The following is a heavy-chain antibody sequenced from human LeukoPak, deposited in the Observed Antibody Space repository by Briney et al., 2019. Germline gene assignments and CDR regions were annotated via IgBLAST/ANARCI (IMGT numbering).Heavy chain of an antibody. CDR2: IYPGDSDT. Sequence: GESLKISCQGSGYSFTSYWIGWVRQLPGKGLEWMGIIYPGDSDTRYSPSFQGQVTISADKSISTAYLQWSSLKASDTAMYYCARLPPGTPERHWDAFDIWGQGTMVTVSS. CDR3: ARLPPGTPERHWDAFDI. V-gene: IGHV5-51*01. D-gene: IGHD1-1*01. J-gene: IGHJ3*02. CDR1: GYSFTSYW.